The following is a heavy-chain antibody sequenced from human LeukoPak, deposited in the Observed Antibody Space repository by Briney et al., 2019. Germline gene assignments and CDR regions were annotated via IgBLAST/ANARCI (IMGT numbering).Heavy chain of an antibody. CDR1: GFTFSSYW. Sequence: GGSLRLSCAASGFTFSSYWMSWVRQAPGKGLEWVANIKQDGSERYYVDSLKGQFIISRDNAKNSLYLQMNSLRAEDTAVYYCARVASYAFDIWGQGTMVTVSS. V-gene: IGHV3-7*01. CDR3: ARVASYAFDI. CDR2: IKQDGSER. J-gene: IGHJ3*02. D-gene: IGHD6-6*01.